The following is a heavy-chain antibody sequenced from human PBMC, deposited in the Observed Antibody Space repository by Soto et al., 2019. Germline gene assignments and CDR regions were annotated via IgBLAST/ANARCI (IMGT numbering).Heavy chain of an antibody. CDR1: GVSFRDHS. Sequence: GGSLRLSCVGSGVSFRDHSMNWVRQPPGKGLQWISYISSSSENIYYADSVKGRFTVSRDNAKNTLFLQMNSLRDDDSAIYYCARLPKGSVVTGWGQGSLVTVSS. D-gene: IGHD2-21*02. J-gene: IGHJ4*01. CDR2: ISSSSENI. V-gene: IGHV3-48*02. CDR3: ARLPKGSVVTG.